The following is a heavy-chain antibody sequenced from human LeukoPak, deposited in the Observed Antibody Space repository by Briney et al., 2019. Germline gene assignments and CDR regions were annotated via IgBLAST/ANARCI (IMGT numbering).Heavy chain of an antibody. D-gene: IGHD4-17*01. J-gene: IGHJ6*03. CDR3: ARASSPNYGDYVYYYYYYMDV. Sequence: SETLSLTCAVYGGSFSGYYWSWIRQPPGKGLECIGEINHSGSTNYNPSLKSRVTISVDTSKNQFSLKLSSVTAADTAVYYCARASSPNYGDYVYYYYYYMDVWGKGTTVTVSS. CDR1: GGSFSGYY. CDR2: INHSGST. V-gene: IGHV4-34*01.